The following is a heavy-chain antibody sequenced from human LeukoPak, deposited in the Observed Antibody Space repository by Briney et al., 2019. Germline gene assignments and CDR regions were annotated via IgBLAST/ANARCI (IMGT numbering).Heavy chain of an antibody. CDR3: ASAPLIYSCGWYGGRYHYGMDV. D-gene: IGHD6-19*01. CDR2: INPNSGGT. Sequence: ASVKVSCKASGYTFTGYYMHWVRQAPGQGLEWVGWINPNSGGTNYAQKFQGRVTMTRDTSISAAYMELSRLRSDDTAVYYCASAPLIYSCGWYGGRYHYGMDVWGQGTTVTVSS. J-gene: IGHJ6*02. V-gene: IGHV1-2*02. CDR1: GYTFTGYY.